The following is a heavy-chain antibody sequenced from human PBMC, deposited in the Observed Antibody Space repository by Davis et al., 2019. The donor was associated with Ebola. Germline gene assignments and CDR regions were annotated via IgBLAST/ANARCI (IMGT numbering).Heavy chain of an antibody. CDR2: INPSGGST. D-gene: IGHD6-13*01. Sequence: ASVKVSCKASRYTFTSYYMHWVRQAPGQGLEWMGIINPSGGSTSYAQKFQGRVTMTTHTSTSTAYMELRSLRSEDTAVYYCARVLSSSWYGDDYWGQGTLVTVSS. CDR1: RYTFTSYY. V-gene: IGHV1-46*01. J-gene: IGHJ4*02. CDR3: ARVLSSSWYGDDY.